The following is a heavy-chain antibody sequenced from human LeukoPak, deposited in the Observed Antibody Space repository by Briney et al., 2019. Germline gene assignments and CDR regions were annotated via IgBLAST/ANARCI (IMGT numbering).Heavy chain of an antibody. CDR1: GFTFSSYE. V-gene: IGHV3-48*03. Sequence: GGSLRLSCAASGFTFSSYEMNWVRQAPGKGLEWVSYISSSGSTIYYADSVKGRFTISRDNAENSLYLQTNSLRAEDTAVYYCARDTYYDILTGYGRDYWGQGTLVTVSS. CDR3: ARDTYYDILTGYGRDY. D-gene: IGHD3-9*01. CDR2: ISSSGSTI. J-gene: IGHJ4*02.